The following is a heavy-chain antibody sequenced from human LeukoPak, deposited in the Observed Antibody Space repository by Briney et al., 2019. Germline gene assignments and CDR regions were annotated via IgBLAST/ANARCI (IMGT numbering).Heavy chain of an antibody. CDR2: INHNGST. D-gene: IGHD6-19*01. V-gene: IGHV4-34*01. J-gene: IGHJ5*02. CDR1: GGSFSGYC. CDR3: ARGLRGYSSGWYRRGHWFDP. Sequence: SETLSLTCAVYGGSFSGYCCSWIRQPPGNGLEWIGEINHNGSTNYNPSLKSRVTISVDTSKNQFSLKLSSVTAADTAVYYCARGLRGYSSGWYRRGHWFDPWGQGTLVTVSS.